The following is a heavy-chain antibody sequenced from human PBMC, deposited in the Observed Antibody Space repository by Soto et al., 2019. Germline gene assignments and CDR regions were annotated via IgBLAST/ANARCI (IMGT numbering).Heavy chain of an antibody. D-gene: IGHD6-19*01. J-gene: IGHJ5*02. V-gene: IGHV1-69*01. CDR3: ARDRGGIAVAGTNWFDP. Sequence: QVQLVQSGAEVKKPGSSVKVSCKASGGTFSSYAISWVRQAPGQGLEWMGGIIPIFGTANYAQKFQGRVTITADESTSTAYMEPSSLRSEDTAAYYCARDRGGIAVAGTNWFDPWGQGTLVTVSS. CDR1: GGTFSSYA. CDR2: IIPIFGTA.